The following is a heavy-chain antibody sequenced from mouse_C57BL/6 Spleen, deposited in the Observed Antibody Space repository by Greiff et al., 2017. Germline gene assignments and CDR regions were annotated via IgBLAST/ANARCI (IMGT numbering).Heavy chain of an antibody. CDR2: IHPNSGST. Sequence: VQLQQSGAELVKPGASVKLSCKASGYTFTSYWMHWVKQRPGQGLEWIGMIHPNSGSTNYNEKFKSKATLTVDKSSSTAYMQLSSLTSEDSAVYYCAGGFSDGAMDYWGQGTSVTVSA. CDR1: GYTFTSYW. V-gene: IGHV1-64*01. J-gene: IGHJ4*01. CDR3: AGGFSDGAMDY.